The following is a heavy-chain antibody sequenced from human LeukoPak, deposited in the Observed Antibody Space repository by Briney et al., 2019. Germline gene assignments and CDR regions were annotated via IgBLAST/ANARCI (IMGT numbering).Heavy chain of an antibody. CDR2: ISSSGSGM. J-gene: IGHJ4*02. CDR3: ARDRNGRLGESVDY. Sequence: PGGSLRLSCAASGFTFSSFEMIWVRQAPGKGPEWVSYISSSGSGMYYADSVKGRFTVSRDNAKNSLYLQMNSLRAEDTAAYYCARDRNGRLGESVDYWGQGTLVTVSS. D-gene: IGHD3-10*01. V-gene: IGHV3-48*03. CDR1: GFTFSSFE.